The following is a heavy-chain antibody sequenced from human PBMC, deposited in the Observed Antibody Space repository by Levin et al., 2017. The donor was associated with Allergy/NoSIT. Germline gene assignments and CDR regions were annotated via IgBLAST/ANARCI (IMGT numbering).Heavy chain of an antibody. V-gene: IGHV1-18*01. CDR2: ISAYNGNT. Sequence: ASVKVSCKASGYTFTSYGISWVRQAPGQGLEWMGWISAYNGNTNYAQKLQGRVTMTTDTSTSTAYMELRSLRSDDTAVYYCARRRDYYGSGSYFDYWGQGTLVTVSS. CDR3: ARRRDYYGSGSYFDY. D-gene: IGHD3-10*01. J-gene: IGHJ4*02. CDR1: GYTFTSYG.